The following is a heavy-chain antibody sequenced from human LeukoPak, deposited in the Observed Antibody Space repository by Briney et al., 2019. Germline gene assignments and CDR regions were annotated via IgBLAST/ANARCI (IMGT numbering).Heavy chain of an antibody. V-gene: IGHV1-2*02. CDR1: GYSFTGYY. CDR3: ARGGRYCSGGTCYFDY. J-gene: IGHJ4*02. CDR2: INPNSGGT. D-gene: IGHD2-15*01. Sequence: ASVKVSCKASGYSFTGYYLHWVRQAPGQGLEWMGWINPNSGGTNYAQKFQGRVIMTRDTSISTAYMELSRLRSDDTAVYYCARGGRYCSGGTCYFDYWGQGTLVTVSS.